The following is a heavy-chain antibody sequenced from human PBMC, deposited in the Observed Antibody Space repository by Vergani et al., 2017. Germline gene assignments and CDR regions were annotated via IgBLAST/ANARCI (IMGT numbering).Heavy chain of an antibody. CDR1: GFTFSSYW. CDR2: INSDGSST. CDR3: VRVGSNSGYDALNRLPVGY. V-gene: IGHV3-74*01. D-gene: IGHD5-12*01. Sequence: EVQLVESGGGLVQPGGSLRLSCAASGFTFSSYWMHWVRQAPGKGLVWVSRINSDGSSTSYADSVKGRFTISRDNAKNTLYLPMNSLRAEDTAVYYCVRVGSNSGYDALNRLPVGYWGQGTLVTVSS. J-gene: IGHJ4*02.